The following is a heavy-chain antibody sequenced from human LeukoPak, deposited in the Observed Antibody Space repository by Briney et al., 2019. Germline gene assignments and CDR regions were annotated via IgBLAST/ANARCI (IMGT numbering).Heavy chain of an antibody. CDR2: IIPIFGTA. Sequence: ASVKVSCKASGGTFSSYAINWVRQAPGQGLEWMGGIIPIFGTANYAQKFQGRVTITADKSTSTAYMELSSLRSEDTAVYYCAGDLPYYYDSSGYYPRPDDAFDIWGQGTMVTVSS. V-gene: IGHV1-69*06. D-gene: IGHD3-22*01. CDR3: AGDLPYYYDSSGYYPRPDDAFDI. J-gene: IGHJ3*02. CDR1: GGTFSSYA.